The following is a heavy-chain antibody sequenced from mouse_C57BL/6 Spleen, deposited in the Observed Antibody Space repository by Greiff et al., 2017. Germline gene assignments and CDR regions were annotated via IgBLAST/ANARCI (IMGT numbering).Heavy chain of an antibody. CDR2: IRSKSSNYAT. J-gene: IGHJ4*01. CDR1: GFTFNTYA. Sequence: EVNLVESGGGLVQPKGSLKLSCAASGFTFNTYAMHWVRQAPGKGLEWVARIRSKSSNYATYYADSVKDRFTISRDDSQSMLYLQMNNLKTEDTAMYYCVRDLLYYDYDDVSYAMDYWGQGTSVTVSS. CDR3: VRDLLYYDYDDVSYAMDY. D-gene: IGHD2-4*01. V-gene: IGHV10-3*01.